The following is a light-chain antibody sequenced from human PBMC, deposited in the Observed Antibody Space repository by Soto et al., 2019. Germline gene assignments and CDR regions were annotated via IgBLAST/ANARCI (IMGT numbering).Light chain of an antibody. V-gene: IGLV2-23*01. CDR2: EGI. CDR3: CSYVGATTYV. J-gene: IGLJ1*01. Sequence: QSALTQPASVSGSPGQSITISCTGTSSTVGGFNVVSWYQQHPGKAPKVIIYEGIKRPSGVSNRFSGSNSGSTASLTISGLQAEDEADYYFCSYVGATTYVFGTGTKLTV. CDR1: SSTVGGFNV.